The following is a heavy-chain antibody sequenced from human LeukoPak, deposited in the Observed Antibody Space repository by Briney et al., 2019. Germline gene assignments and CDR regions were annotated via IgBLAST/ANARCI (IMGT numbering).Heavy chain of an antibody. D-gene: IGHD4-23*01. Sequence: SVKVSCKASGGTFSSYAISWVRQAPGQGLEWMGRIIPIFRTANCAQKFQGRVTITTDESTSTAYMELSSLRSEDTAVYYCARDHDYGGNLDYWGQGTLVTVSS. V-gene: IGHV1-69*05. CDR3: ARDHDYGGNLDY. J-gene: IGHJ4*02. CDR2: IIPIFRTA. CDR1: GGTFSSYA.